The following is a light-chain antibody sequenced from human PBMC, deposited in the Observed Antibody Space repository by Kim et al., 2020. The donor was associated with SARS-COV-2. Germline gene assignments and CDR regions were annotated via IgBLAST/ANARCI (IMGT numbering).Light chain of an antibody. CDR2: RDN. CDR3: AAWDDSLSGYV. CDR1: SPNIGSKH. Sequence: QSVLTQPPSVSGTPGQRVTISCSGSSPNIGSKHVYWYQYLPGPAPKVLIYRDNQRPSGVPDRFSGSKSGTSASLAISGLRSEDEAEYYCAAWDDSLSGYVFGTGTKVTVL. J-gene: IGLJ1*01. V-gene: IGLV1-47*01.